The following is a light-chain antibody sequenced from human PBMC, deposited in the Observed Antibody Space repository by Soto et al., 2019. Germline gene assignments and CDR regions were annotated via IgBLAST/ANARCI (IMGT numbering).Light chain of an antibody. CDR2: AAS. CDR3: QQSFSTTWT. J-gene: IGKJ1*01. Sequence: DIQMTQSPSSLSASVGDRVTITCRASQTILTYLNWYQQKPGKAPKLLIYAASSLQSGVPSRFSGGGSATDFTLTISSLQHEDFATYYCQQSFSTTWTFGHGTKVEIK. CDR1: QTILTY. V-gene: IGKV1-39*01.